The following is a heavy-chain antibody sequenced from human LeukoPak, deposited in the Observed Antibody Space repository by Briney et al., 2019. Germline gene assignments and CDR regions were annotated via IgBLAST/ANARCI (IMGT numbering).Heavy chain of an antibody. CDR1: GYSISSGYY. CDR3: TRDGMKGAGGDAFDI. J-gene: IGHJ3*02. CDR2: ISTSGTT. V-gene: IGHV4-61*02. Sequence: SETLSLTCAVSGYSISSGYYWCWIRQPAGKGLEWIGRISTSGTTNYNPSLDSRVTISVDTSNNQLSLKVTFVTAADTAVYYCTRDGMKGAGGDAFDIWGQGTMVTVSS. D-gene: IGHD1-26*01.